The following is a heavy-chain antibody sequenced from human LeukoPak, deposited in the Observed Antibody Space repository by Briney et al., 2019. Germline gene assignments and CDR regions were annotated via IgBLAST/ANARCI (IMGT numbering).Heavy chain of an antibody. V-gene: IGHV4-30-4*01. CDR3: AREHKSYGDYPYYFDS. CDR2: INKNGGT. D-gene: IGHD4-17*01. CDR1: SDTISSGDYY. Sequence: PSQTLSLTCTVSSDTISSGDYYWGWIRQPAGKGLEFIGYINKNGGTYYNPPLKSRVSISIDTSKNQFSLKLTSVTAADTAVYFCAREHKSYGDYPYYFDSWGQGTLVTVSS. J-gene: IGHJ4*02.